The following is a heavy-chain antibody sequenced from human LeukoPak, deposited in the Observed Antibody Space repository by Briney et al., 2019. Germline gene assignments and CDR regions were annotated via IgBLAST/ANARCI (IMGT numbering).Heavy chain of an antibody. CDR2: ISSSSSYI. D-gene: IGHD3-10*01. CDR3: ARDAGLDYGSGSYSGY. V-gene: IGHV3-21*01. CDR1: GFTFSSYS. Sequence: GGSLRLSCAASGFTFSSYSMNWVRQAPGKGLEWVSSISSSSSYIYYADSVKGRFTISRDNAKNSLYLQMNSLRAEDTAVYYCARDAGLDYGSGSYSGYWGQGTLVTVSS. J-gene: IGHJ4*02.